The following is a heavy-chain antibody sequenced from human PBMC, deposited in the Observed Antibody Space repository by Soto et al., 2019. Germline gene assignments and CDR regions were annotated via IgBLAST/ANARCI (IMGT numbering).Heavy chain of an antibody. CDR3: TRDPDCSSTSCYTGY. CDR1: GFTCGYYA. Sequence: GGSLRLSCTASGFTCGYYAMSWGRQAPGKGLEWVGFIRSKAYGGTTEYAASVKGRFTISRDDSKSIAYLQMNSLKTEDTAVYXCTRDPDCSSTSCYTGYWGQGTLVTVSS. D-gene: IGHD2-2*02. CDR2: IRSKAYGGTT. V-gene: IGHV3-49*04. J-gene: IGHJ4*02.